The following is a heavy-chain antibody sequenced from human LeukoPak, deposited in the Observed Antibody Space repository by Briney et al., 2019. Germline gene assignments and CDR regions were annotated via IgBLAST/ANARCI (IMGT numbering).Heavy chain of an antibody. Sequence: SETLSLTCTVSGGSINSFYWSWIRQPPGKGLEWIGYISYSGTTNYNPSLKSRVTISIDTSKNQFSLKLSSVTAADTAVYYCARGVNWIDPWGQGTLVTVSS. CDR2: ISYSGTT. V-gene: IGHV4-59*01. D-gene: IGHD6-13*01. J-gene: IGHJ5*02. CDR3: ARGVNWIDP. CDR1: GGSINSFY.